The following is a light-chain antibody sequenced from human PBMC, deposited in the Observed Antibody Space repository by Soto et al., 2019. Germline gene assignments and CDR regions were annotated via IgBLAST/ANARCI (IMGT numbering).Light chain of an antibody. Sequence: DIQMTQSPSSLSASVGDGVTSTCRASQSISSYLNWYQQKPGKAPKLLIYAESSLQSGVPSRFSGSGSGTDFTLTISSLQPEDFATYYCPQSYSTLSVGPGTKVDIK. J-gene: IGKJ3*01. CDR3: PQSYSTLS. CDR2: AES. CDR1: QSISSY. V-gene: IGKV1-39*01.